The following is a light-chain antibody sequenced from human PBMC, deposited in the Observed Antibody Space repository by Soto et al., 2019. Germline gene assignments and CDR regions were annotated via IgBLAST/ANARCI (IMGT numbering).Light chain of an antibody. CDR1: QSLGNN. CDR3: QQRSDGLT. J-gene: IGKJ4*01. V-gene: IGKV3-15*01. Sequence: EIVMTQSPATLSVSPGERATLSCRASQSLGNNLAWYQQKPGQAPRLLIYGASTRATGIPARFSGSGSGTDFTLTISSLEPADFAVYYCQQRSDGLTFGGGTKVDIK. CDR2: GAS.